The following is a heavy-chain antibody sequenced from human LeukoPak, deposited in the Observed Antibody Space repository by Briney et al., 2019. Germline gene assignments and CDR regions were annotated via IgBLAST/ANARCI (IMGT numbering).Heavy chain of an antibody. D-gene: IGHD6-13*01. CDR2: ISSSSSYI. CDR1: GFTFSSYS. V-gene: IGHV3-21*01. J-gene: IGHJ4*02. CDR3: AREGSYSSSWYDY. Sequence: GGSLRLSCAASGFTFSSYSMNWVRQAPGKGLEWVSSISSSSSYIYYADSVKGRFTISRDNAKNSLYLQMSSLRAEDTAVYYCAREGSYSSSWYDYWGQGTLVTVSS.